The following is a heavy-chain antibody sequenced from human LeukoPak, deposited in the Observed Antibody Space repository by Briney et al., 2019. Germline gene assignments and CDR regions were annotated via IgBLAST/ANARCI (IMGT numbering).Heavy chain of an antibody. CDR1: GYSISSGYY. V-gene: IGHV4-38-2*02. CDR2: IYHSGST. J-gene: IGHJ4*02. D-gene: IGHD3-16*02. CDR3: ARQIRYDYVWGSYRIDYLDH. Sequence: SETLSLTCTVSGYSISSGYYWGWIRQPPGKGLEWIGSIYHSGSTYYNPSLKSRVTISVDTSKNQFSLKLRSVTAADTAVYHCARQIRYDYVWGSYRIDYLDHWGQGTLVTVSS.